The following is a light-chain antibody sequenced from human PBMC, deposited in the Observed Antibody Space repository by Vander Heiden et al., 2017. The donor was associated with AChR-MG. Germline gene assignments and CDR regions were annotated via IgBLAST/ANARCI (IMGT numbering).Light chain of an antibody. V-gene: IGLV2-23*01. Sequence: QSALTQPAPVSGSPGQSITISCTGTSSDVELVSWYQQHPGKAPKVVIYEGTKRPSGVSNRFSASHSGNTASLTISGLQAEDEADYYCCSYAGSSSWVFGGGTNLTVL. CDR2: EGT. CDR3: CSYAGSSSWV. J-gene: IGLJ3*02. CDR1: SSDVEL.